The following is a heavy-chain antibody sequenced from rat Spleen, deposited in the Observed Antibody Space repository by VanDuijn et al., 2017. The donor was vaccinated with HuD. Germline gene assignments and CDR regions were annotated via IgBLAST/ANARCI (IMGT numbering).Heavy chain of an antibody. D-gene: IGHD1-2*01. CDR3: TTYSSYIYGDFGFDY. Sequence: EVQLVESGGGLVQPGRSMKLSCAASGFTFSDYYMAWVRQAPKKGLEWVASISYEGSSTYYRDSVKGRFTISRDNAKSSLYLQMDSLRSEDTATYYCTTYSSYIYGDFGFDYWGQGVMVTVSS. V-gene: IGHV5-20*01. J-gene: IGHJ2*01. CDR1: GFTFSDYY. CDR2: ISYEGSST.